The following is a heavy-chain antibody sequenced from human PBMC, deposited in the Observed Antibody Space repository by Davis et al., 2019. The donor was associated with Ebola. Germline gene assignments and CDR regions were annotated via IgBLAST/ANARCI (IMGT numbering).Heavy chain of an antibody. V-gene: IGHV3-30-3*01. D-gene: IGHD3-16*02. CDR1: GFTFSSYA. CDR2: ISHDGSNK. Sequence: GESLKISCAASGFTFSSYAMHWVRQAPGEGLEWVAVISHDGSNKYYADSVKGRFTISRDNAKNSLYLQMNSLRAEDTAVYYCASWITFGGVIGYDAFDIWGQGTMVTVSS. CDR3: ASWITFGGVIGYDAFDI. J-gene: IGHJ3*02.